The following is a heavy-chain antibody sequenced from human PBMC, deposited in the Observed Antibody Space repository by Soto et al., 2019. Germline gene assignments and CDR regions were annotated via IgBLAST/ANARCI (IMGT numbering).Heavy chain of an antibody. J-gene: IGHJ5*02. CDR1: GGSISNYY. D-gene: IGHD6-13*01. V-gene: IGHV4-4*07. Sequence: PSETLSLTCTVSGGSISNYYWSWIWQSAEKRLEWIGRVSSTGSSYYNPSLKSRVTISVDTSKNQVSLNLTSVTAADTAVYYCARGVPAAGTDWFDPWGQGTLVTVSS. CDR3: ARGVPAAGTDWFDP. CDR2: VSSTGSS.